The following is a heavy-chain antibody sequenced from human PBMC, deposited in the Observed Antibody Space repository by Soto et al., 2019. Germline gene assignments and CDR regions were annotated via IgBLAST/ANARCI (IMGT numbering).Heavy chain of an antibody. CDR2: INSDGSST. Sequence: GGSLRLSCAASGFTFSSYWMHWVRQAPGKGLVWVSRINSDGSSTSYADSVKGRFTISRDNAKNTLYLQMNSLRAEDTAVYYCARVRVAVAGYDAFDIWGQGTMVTVSS. D-gene: IGHD6-19*01. V-gene: IGHV3-74*01. CDR3: ARVRVAVAGYDAFDI. CDR1: GFTFSSYW. J-gene: IGHJ3*02.